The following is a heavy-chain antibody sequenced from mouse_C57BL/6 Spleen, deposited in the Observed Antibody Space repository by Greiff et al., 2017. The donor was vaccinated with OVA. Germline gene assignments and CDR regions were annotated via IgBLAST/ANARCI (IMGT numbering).Heavy chain of an antibody. Sequence: QVQLQQSGPGLVQPSQSLSITCTVSGFSLTSYGVHWVRQSPGKGLAWLGVIWSGGSTDYNAAFISRLSISKDNSKSQVFFKMNSLQAEDTAIYYCARKLLRNYYAMDYWGQGTSVTVSS. CDR1: GFSLTSYG. V-gene: IGHV2-2*01. J-gene: IGHJ4*01. CDR2: IWSGGST. D-gene: IGHD1-1*01. CDR3: ARKLLRNYYAMDY.